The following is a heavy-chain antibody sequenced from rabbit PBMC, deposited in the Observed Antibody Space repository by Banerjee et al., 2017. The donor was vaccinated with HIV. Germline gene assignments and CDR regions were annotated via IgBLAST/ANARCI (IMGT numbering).Heavy chain of an antibody. J-gene: IGHJ6*01. D-gene: IGHD1-1*01. V-gene: IGHV1S40*01. CDR2: IDSGSSGFT. Sequence: QSLEESGGGLVKPGASLTLTCKASGFSFNSSSYVCWVRQAPGKGLEWIACIDSGSSGFTYFATWAKGRFTCSKTSSTTVTLQMTRLTAADTATYFCARDTSSSFSSYGMDLWGPGTLVTVS. CDR3: ARDTSSSFSSYGMDL. CDR1: GFSFNSSSY.